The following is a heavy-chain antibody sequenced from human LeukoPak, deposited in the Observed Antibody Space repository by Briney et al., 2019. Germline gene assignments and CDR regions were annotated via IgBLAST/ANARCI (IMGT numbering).Heavy chain of an antibody. V-gene: IGHV3-73*01. D-gene: IGHD6-13*01. CDR1: GFTFSVSA. J-gene: IGHJ6*02. CDR2: IRSKANSYAT. CDR3: TTPLLDIAAAGTEVGMDV. Sequence: GGSLKLLCAVSGFTFSVSAMQWARHASGGGREWVGRIRSKANSYATAYAPSVKGRFTIYRDDSKNTAYLQMNSLKTEDTAVYYCTTPLLDIAAAGTEVGMDVWRQGTTLTVSS.